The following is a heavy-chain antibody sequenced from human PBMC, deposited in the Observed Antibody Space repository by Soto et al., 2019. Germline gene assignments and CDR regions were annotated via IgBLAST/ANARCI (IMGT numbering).Heavy chain of an antibody. CDR2: ISYDGSNK. J-gene: IGHJ4*02. Sequence: QVQLVESGGGVVQPGRSLRLSCVASGFTFSSYGMHWVRQAPGKGLEWVAVISYDGSNKYYADSVKGRFTISRDNSKNTLYLQMNSLRAEDTAVYYCPIVGATEYYFDYWGQGTLVTVSS. CDR3: PIVGATEYYFDY. V-gene: IGHV3-30*03. CDR1: GFTFSSYG. D-gene: IGHD1-26*01.